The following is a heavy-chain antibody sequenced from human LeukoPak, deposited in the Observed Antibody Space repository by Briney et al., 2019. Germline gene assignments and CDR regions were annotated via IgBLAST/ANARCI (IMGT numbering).Heavy chain of an antibody. CDR3: ARAVTMIVVVIDY. Sequence: GASVKVSCKASGYTFTSYGISWVRQAPGQGLEWMGWINPNSGGTNYAQKFQGRVTMTRDTSISTAYMELSRLRSDDTAVYYCARAVTMIVVVIDYWGQGTLVTVSS. V-gene: IGHV1-2*02. D-gene: IGHD3-22*01. J-gene: IGHJ4*02. CDR1: GYTFTSYG. CDR2: INPNSGGT.